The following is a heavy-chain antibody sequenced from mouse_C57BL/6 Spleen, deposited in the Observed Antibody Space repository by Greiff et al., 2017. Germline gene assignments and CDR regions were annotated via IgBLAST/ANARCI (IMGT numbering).Heavy chain of an antibody. Sequence: VQLQQSGAELVRPGASVKLSCTASGFNITDYYMHWVKQRPEQGLEWIGRIDPEDGDTEYAPQFQGKATMTADTSSNTAYLQLSSLTSEDTAVYYCTPYAKGVYYYAMDYWGQGTSVTVSS. J-gene: IGHJ4*01. V-gene: IGHV14-1*01. CDR1: GFNITDYY. CDR2: IDPEDGDT. D-gene: IGHD6-5*01. CDR3: TPYAKGVYYYAMDY.